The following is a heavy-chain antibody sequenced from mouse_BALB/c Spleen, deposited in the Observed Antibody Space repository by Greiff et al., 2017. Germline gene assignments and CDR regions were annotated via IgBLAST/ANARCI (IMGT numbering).Heavy chain of an antibody. V-gene: IGHV1S81*02. CDR2: INPSNGGT. CDR1: GYTFTSYY. D-gene: IGHD2-2*01. CDR3: TRGIGYDGDY. Sequence: QVQLQQSGAELVKPGASVKLSCKASGYTFTSYYMYWVKQRPGQGLEWIGEINPSNGGTNFNEKFKSKATLTVDKSSSTAYMQLSSLTSEDSAVYYCTRGIGYDGDYWGQGTTLTVSS. J-gene: IGHJ2*01.